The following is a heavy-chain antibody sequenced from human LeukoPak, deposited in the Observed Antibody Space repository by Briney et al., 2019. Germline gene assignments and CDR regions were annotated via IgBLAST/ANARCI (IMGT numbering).Heavy chain of an antibody. J-gene: IGHJ4*02. CDR3: AKEGNYYDSSGLDY. CDR1: GFTFDDYA. D-gene: IGHD3-22*01. Sequence: GGSLRLSCAASGFTFDDYAMHWVRQAPGKGLEWVSGISWNSGSIGYAGSVEGRFTISRDYAKNSLYLQMNSLRAEDTALYYCAKEGNYYDSSGLDYWGQGTLVTVSS. V-gene: IGHV3-9*01. CDR2: ISWNSGSI.